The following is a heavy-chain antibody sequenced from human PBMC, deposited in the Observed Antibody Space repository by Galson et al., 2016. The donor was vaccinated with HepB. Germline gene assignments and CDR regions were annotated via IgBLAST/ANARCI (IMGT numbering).Heavy chain of an antibody. Sequence: SLRLSCAASGFTFSSYGMHWVRQAPGKGLEWVAVIWHDGSHEYYADSVKGRFTISRDNSKNTVYLQMNSLSAEDTAVYYCAKNSYSSAWYPDYWGQGTLVTVSS. CDR3: AKNSYSSAWYPDY. CDR1: GFTFSSYG. J-gene: IGHJ4*02. V-gene: IGHV3-33*03. D-gene: IGHD6-19*01. CDR2: IWHDGSHE.